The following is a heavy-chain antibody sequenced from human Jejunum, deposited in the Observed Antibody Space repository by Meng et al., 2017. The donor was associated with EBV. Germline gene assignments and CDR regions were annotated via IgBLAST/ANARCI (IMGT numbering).Heavy chain of an antibody. Sequence: QLQESRPGRGKPSQTLSLTLSVSGDSITGGAYFWSWIRQPPGKGLEWIGNIYHIGSTYYNPSLKIRVTISVDRSKNQFSLKLTSVTAADTAVYYCARGGPDFGDYVPFDYWGQGTLVTVSS. CDR3: ARGGPDFGDYVPFDY. D-gene: IGHD4-17*01. V-gene: IGHV4-30-2*01. J-gene: IGHJ4*02. CDR2: IYHIGST. CDR1: GDSITGGAYF.